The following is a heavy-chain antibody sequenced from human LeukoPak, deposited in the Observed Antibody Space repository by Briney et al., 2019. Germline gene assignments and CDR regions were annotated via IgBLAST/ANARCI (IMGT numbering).Heavy chain of an antibody. V-gene: IGHV3-23*01. D-gene: IGHD5-12*01. Sequence: GGSLRLSCEASGFIFSSYGMSWVRQAPGKGLEWVSGIRGSGSNTDYVGSVKGRFTISRDNSKNTLYLQMNSLRAEDTAVYYCAKGLRELWGDAFDVWGQGTMVTVSS. J-gene: IGHJ3*01. CDR3: AKGLRELWGDAFDV. CDR2: IRGSGSNT. CDR1: GFIFSSYG.